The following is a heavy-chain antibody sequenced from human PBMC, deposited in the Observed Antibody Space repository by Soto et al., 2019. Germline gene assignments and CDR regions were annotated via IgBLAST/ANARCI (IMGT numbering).Heavy chain of an antibody. D-gene: IGHD6-19*01. CDR2: IYYSGST. V-gene: IGHV4-31*03. CDR1: GGSISSGGYY. J-gene: IGHJ3*02. Sequence: QVQLQESGPGLVKPSQTLSLTCTVSGGSISSGGYYWSWIRQHPGKGLEWIGYIYYSGSTYYNPSLHSRVTLSVDTSKNQFSLKLSSVTAADTAVYYCAREPESSGWYRSDAFDIWGQGTMVTVSS. CDR3: AREPESSGWYRSDAFDI.